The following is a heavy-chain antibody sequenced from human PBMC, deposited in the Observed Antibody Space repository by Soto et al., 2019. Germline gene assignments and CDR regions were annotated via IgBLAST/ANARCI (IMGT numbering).Heavy chain of an antibody. CDR3: ARVRQGLWYFDL. D-gene: IGHD6-6*01. CDR2: IYSGGST. J-gene: IGHJ2*01. Sequence: ESGGGLVQPGGSLRLSCAASGFTVSSNYMSWVRQAPGKGLEWVSVIYSGGSTYYADSVKGRFTISRDNSKNTLYLQMTSLRAEDTAVYYCARVRQGLWYFDLWGRGTLVTVSS. CDR1: GFTVSSNY. V-gene: IGHV3-66*01.